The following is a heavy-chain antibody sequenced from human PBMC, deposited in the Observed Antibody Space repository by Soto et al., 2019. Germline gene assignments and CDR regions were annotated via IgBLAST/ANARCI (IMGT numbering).Heavy chain of an antibody. Sequence: GGSLRLSCSASGFTFSNAWMIWVRQAPGKGLEWVGRIKRISDGGTTDYAAPVKGRFTISRDDSANTLYLQMNSLKTEDTAVYFCAVNDYLDYWGQGALVTVSS. J-gene: IGHJ4*02. V-gene: IGHV3-15*01. CDR1: GFTFSNAW. CDR3: AVNDYLDY. CDR2: IKRISDGGTT.